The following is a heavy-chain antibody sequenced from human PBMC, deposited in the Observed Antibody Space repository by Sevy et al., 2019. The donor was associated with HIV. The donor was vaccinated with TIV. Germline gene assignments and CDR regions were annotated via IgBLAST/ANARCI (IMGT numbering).Heavy chain of an antibody. D-gene: IGHD3-22*01. CDR1: GFTFSSYA. Sequence: GGSLRLSCAASGFTFSSYAMNWVRQAPGEGLEWVSSIFGDGDITYYADSVKGRFTISRDKSKNTLYLQMHSLRAEDTAVYYCAGGRYDSSGSFDAFDIWGQGTMVTVSS. CDR2: IFGDGDIT. V-gene: IGHV3-23*01. CDR3: AGGRYDSSGSFDAFDI. J-gene: IGHJ3*02.